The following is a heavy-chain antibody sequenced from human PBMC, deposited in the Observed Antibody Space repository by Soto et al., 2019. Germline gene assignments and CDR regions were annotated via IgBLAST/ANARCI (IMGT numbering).Heavy chain of an antibody. CDR2: INHSGST. CDR3: ARGRKTGSYWYFDL. Sequence: SETLSLTCAVYGGSFSGYYWSWIRQPPGKGLEWIGEINHSGSTNYNPSLKSRVTISVDTSKNQFSLKLSSVTAADTAVYYCARGRKTGSYWYFDLWGRGTLVTVSS. J-gene: IGHJ2*01. V-gene: IGHV4-34*01. CDR1: GGSFSGYY. D-gene: IGHD1-1*01.